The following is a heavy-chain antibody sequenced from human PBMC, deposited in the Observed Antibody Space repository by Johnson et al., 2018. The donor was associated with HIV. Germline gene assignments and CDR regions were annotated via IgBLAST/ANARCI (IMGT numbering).Heavy chain of an antibody. J-gene: IGHJ3*02. V-gene: IGHV3-30*07. CDR1: GFTFSDYS. D-gene: IGHD2-21*02. CDR3: ARGLAYCGGDCSNAFDI. CDR2: ISNDGSNT. Sequence: QVQLVESGGGVVQPGRSQRLSCAASGFTFSDYSMHWVRQAPGKGLEWVAIISNDGSNTYFADSVKGRFTISRDNAKNSLYLQMNSRRADDTALYYCARGLAYCGGDCSNAFDIWGQGTMVTVSS.